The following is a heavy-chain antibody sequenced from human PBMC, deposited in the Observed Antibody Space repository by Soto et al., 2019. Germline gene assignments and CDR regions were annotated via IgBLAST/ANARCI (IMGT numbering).Heavy chain of an antibody. V-gene: IGHV4-4*07. CDR3: GREFYGDSIDY. CDR1: GGSISSYY. D-gene: IGHD4-17*01. J-gene: IGHJ4*02. Sequence: KTSETLSLTCTVSGGSISSYYWRWIRQPTGKGLEWIGHIYSSGSTNYNPSLKSRVTMSMDTSRNQFFLRLSSVTAADTAVYYCGREFYGDSIDYWGQGTLVTVSS. CDR2: IYSSGST.